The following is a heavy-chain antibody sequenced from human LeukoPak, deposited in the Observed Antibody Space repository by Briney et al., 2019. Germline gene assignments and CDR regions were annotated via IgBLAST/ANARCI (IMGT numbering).Heavy chain of an antibody. J-gene: IGHJ5*02. CDR2: INPSGGST. CDR3: ARDYDAPAATSRQETWFDP. V-gene: IGHV1-46*01. CDR1: GYTFTSYY. D-gene: IGHD2-2*01. Sequence: ASVKVSCKASGYTFTSYYMHWVRQAPGQGLEWMGIINPSGGSTSYAQKFQGRVTMTRDTSTSTVYMELSSLRSEDTAVYYCARDYDAPAATSRQETWFDPWGQGTLVTVSS.